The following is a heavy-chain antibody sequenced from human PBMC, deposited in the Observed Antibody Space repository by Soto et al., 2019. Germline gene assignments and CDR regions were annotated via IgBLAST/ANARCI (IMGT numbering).Heavy chain of an antibody. Sequence: QITLKESGPTLVKPTQTLTLTCTFSGFSLTTSAVAVGWIRQPPGKALEWLAIIYGSDDKFYSPSLKSRLTITKDTSTNQVVLTMTNMDPVDTATYYCALRYDPYYFDYWGQGTLVTVSS. J-gene: IGHJ4*02. V-gene: IGHV2-5*01. CDR3: ALRYDPYYFDY. CDR2: IYGSDDK. D-gene: IGHD1-1*01. CDR1: GFSLTTSAVA.